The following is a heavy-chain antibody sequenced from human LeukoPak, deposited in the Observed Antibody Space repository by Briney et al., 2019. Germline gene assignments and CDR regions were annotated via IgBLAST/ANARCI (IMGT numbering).Heavy chain of an antibody. V-gene: IGHV4-59*08. CDR3: ARHVRSDNWNAYYYMDV. Sequence: PETLSLTCTVSGGSISSYYWSWIRQPPGKGLEWIGYIYYSGSTNYNPSLKSRVTISVDTSKNQFSLKLSSVTAADTAVYYCARHVRSDNWNAYYYMDVWGKGTTVTVSS. CDR2: IYYSGST. D-gene: IGHD1-1*01. CDR1: GGSISSYY. J-gene: IGHJ6*03.